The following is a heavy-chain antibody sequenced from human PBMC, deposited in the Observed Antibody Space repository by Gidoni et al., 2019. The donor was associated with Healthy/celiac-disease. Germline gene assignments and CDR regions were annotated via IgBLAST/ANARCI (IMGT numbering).Heavy chain of an antibody. CDR3: ARGGEYLGVQHFQH. Sequence: QVQLQESGPGLVKPSETLSLTCTVSGGSVSSGSYYWSWIRQPPGKGLEWLGYIYYSGSTNYNPSLKSRVTISVDTSKNQFSLKLSSVTAADTAVYYCARGGEYLGVQHFQHWGQGTLVTVSS. CDR2: IYYSGST. CDR1: GGSVSSGSYY. D-gene: IGHD3-10*01. V-gene: IGHV4-61*01. J-gene: IGHJ1*01.